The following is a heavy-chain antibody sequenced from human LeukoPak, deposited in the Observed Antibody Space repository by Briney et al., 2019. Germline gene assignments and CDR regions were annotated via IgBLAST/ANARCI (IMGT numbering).Heavy chain of an antibody. J-gene: IGHJ6*02. V-gene: IGHV3-11*01. Sequence: GGSLRLSCAASGFTFSVYYISCIRQAPGEGLEWVSYISSSGSTIYYADSVKGRFTISRDNAKNSLYLQMNSLRAEDTGVYYCATDLRTAHCSSTSCYLWPNYYYYYGMDVWGQGTTVTVSS. CDR3: ATDLRTAHCSSTSCYLWPNYYYYYGMDV. CDR1: GFTFSVYY. D-gene: IGHD2-2*01. CDR2: ISSSGSTI.